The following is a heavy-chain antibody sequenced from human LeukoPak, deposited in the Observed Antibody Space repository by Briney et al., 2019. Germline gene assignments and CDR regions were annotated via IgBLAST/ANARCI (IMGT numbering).Heavy chain of an antibody. CDR3: AKGGDRGSSSRSYFDY. D-gene: IGHD6-13*01. V-gene: IGHV3-23*01. J-gene: IGHJ4*02. Sequence: GGSLRLSCAASGFTFSSYAMSWVRQAPGKGLEWVSAISGSGGSTYYADSVKGRFTISRDNSKNTLYLQMNSLRAEDTAVYYCAKGGDRGSSSRSYFDYWGQGTLVTVSS. CDR2: ISGSGGST. CDR1: GFTFSSYA.